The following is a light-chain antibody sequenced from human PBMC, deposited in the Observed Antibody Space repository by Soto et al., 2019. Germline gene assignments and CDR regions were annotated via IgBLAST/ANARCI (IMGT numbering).Light chain of an antibody. CDR2: QVS. Sequence: QSALTQPASVSGSPGQSITISCTGTSSDVGRYNLVSWYQQYPGKAPKLMIYQVSKRPSGVSNRFSGSKSGNTASLTISGLQAEDEADYYCCSYAGSSTLVFGGGTKVTVL. V-gene: IGLV2-23*02. CDR1: SSDVGRYNL. J-gene: IGLJ2*01. CDR3: CSYAGSSTLV.